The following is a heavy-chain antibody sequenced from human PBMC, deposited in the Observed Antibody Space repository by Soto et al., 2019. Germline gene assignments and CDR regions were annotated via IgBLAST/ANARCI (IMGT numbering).Heavy chain of an antibody. CDR3: GRGGVDALDI. CDR1: GGTFSNYA. Sequence: ASVKVSCKASGGTFSNYAINWVRQAPGQGLEWVGGILPIFDIANYAQKFQGRVTITADESTSTDYMELSSLRSEDTAMYYCGRGGVDALDIWGQGTMVTVS. CDR2: ILPIFDIA. D-gene: IGHD2-8*01. J-gene: IGHJ3*02. V-gene: IGHV1-69*13.